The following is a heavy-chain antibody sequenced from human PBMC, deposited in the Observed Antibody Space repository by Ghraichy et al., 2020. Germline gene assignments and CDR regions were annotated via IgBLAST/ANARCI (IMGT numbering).Heavy chain of an antibody. CDR1: GNSISTYY. CDR3: ARAGPQTYYYGSGSYAWFDP. Sequence: SQTLSLTCTVSGNSISTYYWSWIRQPPGKGLEWIGYIYYSGSTNYNPSLKSRVTISVDTSKNQFSLKLSSVTAADTAVYYCARAGPQTYYYGSGSYAWFDPWGQGTLVTVSS. D-gene: IGHD3-10*01. J-gene: IGHJ5*02. CDR2: IYYSGST. V-gene: IGHV4-59*01.